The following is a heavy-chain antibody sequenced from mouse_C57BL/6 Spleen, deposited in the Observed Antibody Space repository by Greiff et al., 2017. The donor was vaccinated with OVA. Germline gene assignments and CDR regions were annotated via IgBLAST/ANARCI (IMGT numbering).Heavy chain of an antibody. CDR2: IDPSDSET. Sequence: VQLQQPGAELVRPGSSVKLSCKASGYTFTSYWMHWVKKRHIQGLEWIGNIDPSDSETHYNQQFKDKATLTVDKSSTTAYMPHSSLPSEDSAFYNCSRSGTTVVAPVYDDMDCWGQGTSVTVSA. CDR1: GYTFTSYW. V-gene: IGHV1-52*01. J-gene: IGHJ4*01. D-gene: IGHD1-1*01. CDR3: SRSGTTVVAPVYDDMDC.